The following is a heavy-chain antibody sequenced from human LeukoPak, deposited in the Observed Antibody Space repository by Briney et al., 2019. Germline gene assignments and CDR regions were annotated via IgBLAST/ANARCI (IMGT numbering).Heavy chain of an antibody. CDR3: ARASGSYYYGSGVNYYYYYGMDV. CDR1: GGSISSGSYY. D-gene: IGHD3-10*01. J-gene: IGHJ6*04. CDR2: IYTSGST. Sequence: PSQTLSLTCTVSGGSISSGSYYWSWIRQPAGKGLEWIGRIYTSGSTNYNPSLKSRVTISVDTSKNQFSLKLSSVTAADTAVYYCARASGSYYYGSGVNYYYYYGMDVWGKGTTVTVSS. V-gene: IGHV4-61*02.